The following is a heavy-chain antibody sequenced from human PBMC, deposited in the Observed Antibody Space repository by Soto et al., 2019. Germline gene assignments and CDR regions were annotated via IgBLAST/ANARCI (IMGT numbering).Heavy chain of an antibody. CDR1: GYTFTSYY. Sequence: QVQLVQSGAEVKKPGASVKVSCKASGYTFTSYYMHWVRQAPGQGLEWMGIINPSGGSTSYAQKFQGRVTMTRDTSTSTVYMELSSLRSEDTAVYYCARDYEVNYGYGPFDYWGQGTLVTVSS. D-gene: IGHD3-10*01. CDR2: INPSGGST. V-gene: IGHV1-46*01. CDR3: ARDYEVNYGYGPFDY. J-gene: IGHJ4*02.